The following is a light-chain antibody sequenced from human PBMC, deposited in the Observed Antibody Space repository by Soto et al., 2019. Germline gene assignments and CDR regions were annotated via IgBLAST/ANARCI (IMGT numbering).Light chain of an antibody. J-gene: IGKJ3*01. CDR3: QQVVDFPLT. CDR2: AP. Sequence: IQVTQSPSSVSASVGDRVTITCRASQDVRTWLAWYQQKPGKAPKLLIHAPKLQSGVPSRFSGTGDGTDFTLTIDNLQPDDFATYYCQQVVDFPLTFGPGTRVDFK. CDR1: QDVRTW. V-gene: IGKV1-12*01.